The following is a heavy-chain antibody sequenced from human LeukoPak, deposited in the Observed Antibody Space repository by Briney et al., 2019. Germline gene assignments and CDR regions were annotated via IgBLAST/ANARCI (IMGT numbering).Heavy chain of an antibody. CDR1: GGSISSSSYY. CDR3: ARLSADYGGNYVFDY. CDR2: IFYSGST. J-gene: IGHJ4*02. Sequence: SETLSLTCTVSGGSISSSSYYWGWIRQPPGKGPEWIGCIFYSGSTYYNPSLKSRVTISVDTSKNQFSLKLRSVTAADTAVYYCARLSADYGGNYVFDYWGQGTLVTVSS. V-gene: IGHV4-39*01. D-gene: IGHD4-23*01.